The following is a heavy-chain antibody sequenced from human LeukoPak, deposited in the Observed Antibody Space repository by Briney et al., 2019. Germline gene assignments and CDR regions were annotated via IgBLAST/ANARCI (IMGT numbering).Heavy chain of an antibody. CDR2: TYYRSKWYI. CDR1: GDSVSSNSVG. CDR3: ARSHYYGCDV. V-gene: IGHV6-1*01. J-gene: IGHJ6*02. Sequence: SQTLSLTCAISGDSVSSNSVGWHWIRQSPSRGLECLGRTYYRSKWYIDYALSVKSRITINPDTSKNQFSLQLNSVTPEDTAMYYCARSHYYGCDVWGQGTTVTVSS.